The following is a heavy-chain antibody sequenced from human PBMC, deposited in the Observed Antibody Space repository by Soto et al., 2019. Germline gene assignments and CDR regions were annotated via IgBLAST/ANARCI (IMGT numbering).Heavy chain of an antibody. Sequence: QVQLVQSGAEVKKPGASVKVSCKASGYTFTSYGISWVRQAPGQGLEWMGWISAYNGNTNYAQKLQGRVTMTTDTSTSTAYMEVRSFGSDDSAVDYWARASSGYSRFDPWCQGTLVTVSS. D-gene: IGHD3-22*01. CDR1: GYTFTSYG. CDR3: ARASSGYSRFDP. J-gene: IGHJ5*02. V-gene: IGHV1-18*01. CDR2: ISAYNGNT.